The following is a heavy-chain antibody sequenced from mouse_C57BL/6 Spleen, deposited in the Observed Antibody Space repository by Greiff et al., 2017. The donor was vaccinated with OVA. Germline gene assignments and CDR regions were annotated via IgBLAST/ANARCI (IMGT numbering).Heavy chain of an antibody. CDR2: ISRGSSTI. J-gene: IGHJ4*01. CDR3: ASPGWLLPGYYAMDY. D-gene: IGHD2-3*01. V-gene: IGHV5-17*01. CDR1: GFTFSDYG. Sequence: EVQLVESGGGLVKPGGSLKLSCAASGFTFSDYGMHWVRQAPEKGLEWVAYISRGSSTIYYADTVKGRFTISRDNAKNTLFLQMTSLRSEDTAMYYCASPGWLLPGYYAMDYWGQGTSVTVSS.